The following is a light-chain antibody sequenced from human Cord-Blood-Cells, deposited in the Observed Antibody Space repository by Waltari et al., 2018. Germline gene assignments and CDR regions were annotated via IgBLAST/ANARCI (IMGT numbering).Light chain of an antibody. CDR1: QSLLHSNGYNY. CDR3: MQALQTPYT. CDR2: LGS. V-gene: IGKV2-28*01. J-gene: IGKJ2*01. Sequence: DIVMTQSPLSLPVTPGEPASISCRSSQSLLHSNGYNYLVWYLQKPGQSPQLLIYLGSNRASGVPDRFRGSGSGTDFTLKISRVEAEDVGVYYCMQALQTPYTFGQGTKLEIK.